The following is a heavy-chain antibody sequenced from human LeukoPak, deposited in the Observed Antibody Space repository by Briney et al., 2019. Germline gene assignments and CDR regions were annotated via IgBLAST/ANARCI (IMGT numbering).Heavy chain of an antibody. V-gene: IGHV3-7*01. J-gene: IGHJ6*02. CDR1: GFTFTNYW. Sequence: PGGSLRLSCTASGFTFTNYWMTWVRQAPGKGLEWVANIKQDGSEKYYVASVKGRFTISRDNAKNSMSLQMNSLRADDTALYYCARDMKRERPASSGYFYGMDVWGRGPTVTVSS. CDR3: ARDMKRERPASSGYFYGMDV. CDR2: IKQDGSEK. D-gene: IGHD1-1*01.